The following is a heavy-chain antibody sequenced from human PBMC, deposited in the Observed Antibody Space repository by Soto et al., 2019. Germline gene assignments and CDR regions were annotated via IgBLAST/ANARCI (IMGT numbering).Heavy chain of an antibody. J-gene: IGHJ4*02. CDR1: GFTFSSYG. Sequence: QVQLVESGGGVVQPGRSLRLSCAASGFTFSSYGIHWVRQAPGKGLEWVALISYDGSDKYYADSVKGRFTISRDNSKNRLYLQRTSLRVEDTAGYYGGAGQYFSDYGGREPWSPSPQ. V-gene: IGHV3-30*03. D-gene: IGHD6-19*01. CDR3: GAGQYFSDY. CDR2: ISYDGSDK.